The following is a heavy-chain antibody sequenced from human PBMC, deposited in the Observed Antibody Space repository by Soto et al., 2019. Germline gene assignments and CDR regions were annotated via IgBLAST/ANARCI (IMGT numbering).Heavy chain of an antibody. V-gene: IGHV1-69*13. J-gene: IGHJ6*02. CDR2: IIPIFGTA. D-gene: IGHD1-26*01. Sequence: GASVKVSCKASGGTFSSYAISWVRQAPGQGLEWMGGIIPIFGTANYAQKFQGRVTITADESTSTAYMELRSLRSDDTAVYYCGRSVGLSYGMDVWGQGTTVTVSS. CDR3: GRSVGLSYGMDV. CDR1: GGTFSSYA.